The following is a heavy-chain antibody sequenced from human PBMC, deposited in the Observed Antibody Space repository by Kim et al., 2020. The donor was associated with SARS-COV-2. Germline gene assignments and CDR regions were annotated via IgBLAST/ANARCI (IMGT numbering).Heavy chain of an antibody. V-gene: IGHV1-24*01. Sequence: TIYAQKFQGRVTMTEDTSTDTAYMELSSLRSEDTAVYYCATELWDTSFDYWGQGTLVTVSS. CDR3: ATELWDTSFDY. CDR2: T. J-gene: IGHJ4*02. D-gene: IGHD1-26*01.